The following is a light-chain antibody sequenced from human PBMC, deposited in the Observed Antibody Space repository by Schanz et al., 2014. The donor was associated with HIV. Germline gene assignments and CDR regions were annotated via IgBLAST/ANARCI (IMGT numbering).Light chain of an antibody. CDR3: QHYGDSRGT. J-gene: IGKJ4*01. CDR2: GAS. CDR1: QSLGGSQ. Sequence: ETVLTQSPGSLSLSPGERATLSCRASQSLGGSQLAWYQHKPGQAPRLLIYGASNRATGIPDRFSGGGSGTEFTLTISGLEPEDFAVYYCQHYGDSRGTFGGGTEVDIK. V-gene: IGKV3-20*01.